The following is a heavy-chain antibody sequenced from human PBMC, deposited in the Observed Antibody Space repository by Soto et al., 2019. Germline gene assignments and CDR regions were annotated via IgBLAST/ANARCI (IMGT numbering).Heavy chain of an antibody. CDR3: ARGGSTSGWFRF. V-gene: IGHV4-34*01. J-gene: IGHJ4*02. CDR1: GGSFRGYH. Sequence: QVQLQQWGAGLLKPSETLSLTCAVQGGSFRGYHWTWIRQPPGKGLEWIGEINNSGSTNDNPSLKSRVTISRDTSKNQFSLSLSSVTAADTAIYYCARGGSTSGWFRFWGQGILVTVSS. D-gene: IGHD6-19*01. CDR2: INNSGST.